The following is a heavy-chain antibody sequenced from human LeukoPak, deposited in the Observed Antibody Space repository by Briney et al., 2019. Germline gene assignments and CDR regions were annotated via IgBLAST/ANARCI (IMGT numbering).Heavy chain of an antibody. J-gene: IGHJ4*02. CDR3: AKGYYDYVWGSYYFDY. CDR1: GFTFSSYA. D-gene: IGHD3-16*01. V-gene: IGHV3-23*01. CDR2: ISGSGGST. Sequence: GGSLRLPCAASGFTFSSYAMSWVRQAPGKGLEWVSAISGSGGSTYYADSVKGRFTISRDNSRDTPYLQMNSLRAEDTAVYYCAKGYYDYVWGSYYFDYWGQGTLVTVSS.